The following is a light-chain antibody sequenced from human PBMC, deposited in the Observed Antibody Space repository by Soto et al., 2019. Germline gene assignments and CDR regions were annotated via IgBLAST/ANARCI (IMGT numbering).Light chain of an antibody. Sequence: QSALAQPASVSGSPEQSVTISCTGTSSDVGTYNLVSWYQQHPGKAPKLIIYEGSKRPSGISNRFSGSKSGNTASLTISGLQAEDEADYYCCSYAGLSTNWMFGGGTKLTVL. J-gene: IGLJ3*02. CDR2: EGS. CDR1: SSDVGTYNL. V-gene: IGLV2-23*01. CDR3: CSYAGLSTNWM.